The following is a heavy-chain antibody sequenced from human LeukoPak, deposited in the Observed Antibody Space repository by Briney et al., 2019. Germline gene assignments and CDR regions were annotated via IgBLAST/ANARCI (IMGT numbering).Heavy chain of an antibody. D-gene: IGHD6-13*01. Sequence: SETLSLTCTVSGGSISSYYWSWIRQPPGKGLEWIGYISYSGSTNYNPSLKSRVTISVDTSKNQFSLKLSSVTAADTAVYYCARDHGRGYSSSWYWGDWFDPWGQGTLVTVSS. J-gene: IGHJ5*02. CDR1: GGSISSYY. CDR3: ARDHGRGYSSSWYWGDWFDP. CDR2: ISYSGST. V-gene: IGHV4-59*01.